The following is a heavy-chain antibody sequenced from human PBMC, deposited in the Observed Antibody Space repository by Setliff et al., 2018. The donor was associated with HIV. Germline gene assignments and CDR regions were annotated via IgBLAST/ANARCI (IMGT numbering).Heavy chain of an antibody. D-gene: IGHD2-2*01. V-gene: IGHV4-31*03. CDR1: GGSITSGGYY. Sequence: PSETLSLTCTVSGGSITSGGYYWSWIRQHPGKGLEWIGEIFHTGSTNYNPSLKSRVTISVDTSKNHFSLNVSSLTAADTALYFCARLMPNWDYFDYWGQGTQVTVSS. CDR3: ARLMPNWDYFDY. J-gene: IGHJ4*02. CDR2: IFHTGST.